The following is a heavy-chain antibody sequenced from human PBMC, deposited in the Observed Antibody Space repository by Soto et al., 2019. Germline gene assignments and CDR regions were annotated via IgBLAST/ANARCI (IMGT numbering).Heavy chain of an antibody. J-gene: IGHJ6*02. CDR1: GYSFSSYW. V-gene: IGHV5-51*01. Sequence: GESLKISCKGSGYSFSSYWVVWVRQMPGKGLEWMGIIYPGDSDTTYSPSFQGQVTISADKSISTAYLQWSSLKASGTAMYYCARAHRIASAGLYYYYYYGMDVWGQGTTVTVSS. CDR3: ARAHRIASAGLYYYYYYGMDV. CDR2: IYPGDSDT. D-gene: IGHD6-13*01.